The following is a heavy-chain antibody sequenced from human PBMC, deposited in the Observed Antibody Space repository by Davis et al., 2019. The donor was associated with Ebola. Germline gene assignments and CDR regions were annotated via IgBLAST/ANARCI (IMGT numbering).Heavy chain of an antibody. CDR3: ARDLRYYYDSSGYYSEYYFDY. CDR1: GYTFSGYY. D-gene: IGHD3-22*01. Sequence: ASVKVSCKASGYTFSGYYINWVRQAPGQGLEWMGRVNPYSGGTNYAQKFQARVTMTRDTSISTAYMELSRLRSDDTAVYYCARDLRYYYDSSGYYSEYYFDYWGQGTLVTVSS. CDR2: VNPYSGGT. J-gene: IGHJ4*02. V-gene: IGHV1-2*06.